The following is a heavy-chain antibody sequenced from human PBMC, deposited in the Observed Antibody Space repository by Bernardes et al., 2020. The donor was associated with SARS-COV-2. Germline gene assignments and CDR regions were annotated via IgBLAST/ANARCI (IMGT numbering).Heavy chain of an antibody. J-gene: IGHJ6*02. Sequence: GGSLRLSCAGSGLTFTSNFLGWVRQAPGKGLEWVSNFYGDGATYYADSVKGRFTVSKDNSKDTLYLQMNTLRAEDTAVYYCARGEYTYFNFEGTNYNLFYGLDVWGQGTTVTVSS. CDR3: ARGEYTYFNFEGTNYNLFYGLDV. CDR2: FYGDGAT. V-gene: IGHV3-66*01. D-gene: IGHD5-18*01. CDR1: GLTFTSNF.